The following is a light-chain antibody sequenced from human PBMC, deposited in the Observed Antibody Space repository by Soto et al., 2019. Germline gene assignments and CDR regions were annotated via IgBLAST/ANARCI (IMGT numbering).Light chain of an antibody. CDR1: QSVSSSY. V-gene: IGKV3-20*01. CDR2: GAS. J-gene: IGKJ4*01. CDR3: QQCDGSPRLT. Sequence: EIVLTQSPGTLSLSPGERATLSCRASQSVSSSYLAWYQQKPGQAPRLLIYGASSRATGSPDRFSGSRSGTHFTPTISRLEPVDVAVYYWQQCDGSPRLTCGGGTKLEIK.